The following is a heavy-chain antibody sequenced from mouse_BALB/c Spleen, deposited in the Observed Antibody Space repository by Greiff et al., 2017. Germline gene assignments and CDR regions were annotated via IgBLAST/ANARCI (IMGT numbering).Heavy chain of an antibody. Sequence: QVQLQQSGAELAKPGASVKMSCKASGYTFTSYWMHWVKQRPGQGLEWIGYINPSTGYTEYNQKFKDKATLTADKSSSTAYMQLSSLTSEDSAVYYCARSTTAGWFAYWGQGTLVTVSA. D-gene: IGHD1-2*01. CDR1: GYTFTSYW. CDR3: ARSTTAGWFAY. CDR2: INPSTGYT. J-gene: IGHJ3*01. V-gene: IGHV1-7*01.